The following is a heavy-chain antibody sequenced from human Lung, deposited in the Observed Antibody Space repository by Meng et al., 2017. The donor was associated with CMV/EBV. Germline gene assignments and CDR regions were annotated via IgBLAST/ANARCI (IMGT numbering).Heavy chain of an antibody. CDR2: IHPSDSET. CDR3: ASGAGDY. J-gene: IGHJ4*02. V-gene: IGHV5-51*01. D-gene: IGHD1-26*01. CDR1: GYSFSTYW. Sequence: GGSXRLSCKGSGYSFSTYWIAWVRQMPGKGLEWMGVIHPSDSETTYSPSFEGQVTISADKSISTVYLHWSYLKASDTGMYYCASGAGDYWGQGTLVTVSS.